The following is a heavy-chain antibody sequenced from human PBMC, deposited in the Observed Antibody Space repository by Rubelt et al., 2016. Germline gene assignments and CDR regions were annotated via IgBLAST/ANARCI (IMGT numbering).Heavy chain of an antibody. J-gene: IGHJ4*02. V-gene: IGHV1-18*01. D-gene: IGHD3-22*01. CDR1: GYTFTTYG. CDR2: INTYNDKT. CDR3: ARGYFDSTGDVDY. Sequence: QVHLVQSAIEVKKPGASVKISCKTSGYTFTTYGIIWVRRAPGQGLEWMGWINTYNDKTNYPQKFQGRVSMTTDASTNTAYMELRSLRSDDTAVEYCARGYFDSTGDVDYWGQGTMVTVSS.